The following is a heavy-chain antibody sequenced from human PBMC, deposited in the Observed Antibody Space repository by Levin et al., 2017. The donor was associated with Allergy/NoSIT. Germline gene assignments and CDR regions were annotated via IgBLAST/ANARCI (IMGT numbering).Heavy chain of an antibody. Sequence: KVSCKGSGYSFTSYWIGWVRQTPGKGLEWMGIIYPGDSDTRYSPSFQGQVTISADKSISTAYLQWSSLKASDTAMYYCARLNGYGSGSYGVWFDPWGQGTLVTVSS. CDR1: GYSFTSYW. J-gene: IGHJ5*02. V-gene: IGHV5-51*01. D-gene: IGHD3-10*01. CDR2: IYPGDSDT. CDR3: ARLNGYGSGSYGVWFDP.